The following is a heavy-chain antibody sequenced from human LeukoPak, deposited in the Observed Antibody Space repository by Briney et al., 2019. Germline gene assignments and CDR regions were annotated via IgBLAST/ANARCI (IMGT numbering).Heavy chain of an antibody. V-gene: IGHV4-39*01. CDR1: GGSIGTSTYY. CDR2: MYYGGTT. Sequence: PSETLSLTCTVSGGSIGTSTYYGGRVRQPPGKGLEWIGSMYYGGTTYYNPSLKSRVTLSVDTSKNPFSLRLSSVTAADSAVYFCATGKYSGYYDYWGQGTLVTVSS. D-gene: IGHD5-12*01. J-gene: IGHJ4*02. CDR3: ATGKYSGYYDY.